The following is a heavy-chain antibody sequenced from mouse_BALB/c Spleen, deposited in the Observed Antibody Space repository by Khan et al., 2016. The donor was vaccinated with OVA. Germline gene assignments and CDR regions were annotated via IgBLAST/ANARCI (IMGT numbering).Heavy chain of an antibody. V-gene: IGHV5-6*01. D-gene: IGHD4-1*01. CDR2: ISSGGDYT. CDR3: ADHLPGSFAY. CDR1: GFTFSSYS. Sequence: EVKLVESGGDLVKPGGSLKLSCAASGFTFSSYSMSWVRQTPDKRLEWVASISSGGDYTYYPDSVKGRFTISRDNAKNTLYLQMSELKSEDTAICYCADHLPGSFAYWGQGTLVTVSA. J-gene: IGHJ3*01.